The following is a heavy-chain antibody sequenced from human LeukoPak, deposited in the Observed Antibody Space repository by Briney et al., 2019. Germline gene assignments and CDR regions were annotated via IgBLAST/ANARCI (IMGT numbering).Heavy chain of an antibody. V-gene: IGHV4-39*07. Sequence: PSETLSLTCTVSGGSISSSSYYWGWIRQPPGKGLEWIGSIYYSGSTYYNPSLKSRVTISVDTSKNQFSLKLGSVTAADTAVYYCARGLTAYYYGSGSHNWFDPWGQGTLVTVSS. J-gene: IGHJ5*02. CDR2: IYYSGST. D-gene: IGHD3-10*01. CDR1: GGSISSSSYY. CDR3: ARGLTAYYYGSGSHNWFDP.